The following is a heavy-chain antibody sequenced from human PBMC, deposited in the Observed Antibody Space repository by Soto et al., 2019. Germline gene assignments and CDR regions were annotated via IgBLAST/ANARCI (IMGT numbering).Heavy chain of an antibody. Sequence: GGSLRLSCAASGFTFSIYSMNWVRHAPGKGLEWVSSISSSSSYIYYADSVKGRFTISRDNAKNSLYLQMNSLRAEDTAVYYCARDIAARRRNPFDYWGQGTLVTVSS. CDR2: ISSSSSYI. D-gene: IGHD6-6*01. CDR1: GFTFSIYS. CDR3: ARDIAARRRNPFDY. J-gene: IGHJ4*02. V-gene: IGHV3-21*01.